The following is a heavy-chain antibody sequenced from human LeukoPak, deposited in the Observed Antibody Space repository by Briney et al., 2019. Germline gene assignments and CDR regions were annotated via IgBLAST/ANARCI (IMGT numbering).Heavy chain of an antibody. CDR1: GGSISSYY. CDR2: IYTSGST. CDR3: ARDNILTGYYLFDY. D-gene: IGHD3-9*01. J-gene: IGHJ4*02. Sequence: SETLSLTCTVSGGSISSYYWSWIRQPAGKGLEWIGRIYTSGSTNYSPSLKSRVTMSVDTSKNQFSLKLSSVTAADTAVYYCARDNILTGYYLFDYWGQGTLVTVSS. V-gene: IGHV4-4*07.